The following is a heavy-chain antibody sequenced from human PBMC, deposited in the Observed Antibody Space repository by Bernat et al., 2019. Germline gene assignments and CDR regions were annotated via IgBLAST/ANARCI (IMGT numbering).Heavy chain of an antibody. V-gene: IGHV4-59*01. J-gene: IGHJ4*02. D-gene: IGHD4-17*01. Sequence: QVQLQESGPGLVKPSETLSLTCTVSGGSISSYYWSWIRQPPGKGLEWIGYIYYSGSTNYNPSRKSRVTISVDTSKNQFSLKLSSVTAADTAVYYCATGHPVDYWGQGTLVTVSS. CDR3: ATGHPVDY. CDR2: IYYSGST. CDR1: GGSISSYY.